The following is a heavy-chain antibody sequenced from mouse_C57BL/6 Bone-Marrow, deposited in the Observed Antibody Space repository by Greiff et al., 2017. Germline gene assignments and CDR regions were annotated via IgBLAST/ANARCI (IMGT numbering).Heavy chain of an antibody. J-gene: IGHJ4*01. CDR1: GYTFTDYY. Sequence: VQLQQSGPVLVKPGASVKMSCKASGYTFTDYYMNWVKQSHGKSLEWIGVINPYNGGTSYNQKFKGNATLTVDKSSSTAYMELNSLTSEDSAVYYCARRAYYCGSSYPYYYAMDYWGQGTSVTVSS. V-gene: IGHV1-19*01. CDR3: ARRAYYCGSSYPYYYAMDY. CDR2: INPYNGGT. D-gene: IGHD1-1*01.